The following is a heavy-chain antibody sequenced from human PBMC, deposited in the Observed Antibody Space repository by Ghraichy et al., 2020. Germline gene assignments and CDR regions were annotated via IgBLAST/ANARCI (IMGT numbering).Heavy chain of an antibody. CDR1: GGSVRGHY. CDR3: VRGGVPDAYDI. J-gene: IGHJ3*02. D-gene: IGHD2-8*01. V-gene: IGHV4-34*01. CDR2: INDSGNT. Sequence: SETLSLTCAVYGGSVRGHYWTWIRQPPGKGLQWIGEINDSGNTNYMPSLESRVTISVDTSKNQFSLRLTSLTAADTAVYYCVRGGVPDAYDIWGQGTMVTVSS.